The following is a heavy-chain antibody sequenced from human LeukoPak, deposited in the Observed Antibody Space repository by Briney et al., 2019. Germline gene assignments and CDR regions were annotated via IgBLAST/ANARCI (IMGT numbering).Heavy chain of an antibody. Sequence: PGGSLRLSCAASGFTFSAYAMHWVRQAPGKGLEWVSVISSDGNNKEYADSVKGRFTVSRDNSKNTLFLQVSGLRPDDMAVYYCASERHHGLGRQPSPFDYWGQGTLVIVSS. J-gene: IGHJ4*02. D-gene: IGHD3-10*01. CDR1: GFTFSAYA. CDR3: ASERHHGLGRQPSPFDY. CDR2: ISSDGNNK. V-gene: IGHV3-30-3*01.